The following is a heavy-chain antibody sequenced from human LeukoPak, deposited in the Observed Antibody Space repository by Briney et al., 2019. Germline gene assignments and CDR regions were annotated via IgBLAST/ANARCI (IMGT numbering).Heavy chain of an antibody. CDR1: GFTFSDYS. CDR3: AKAFRGYSYGPFDY. D-gene: IGHD5-18*01. J-gene: IGHJ4*02. Sequence: GGSLRLSCAASGFTFSDYSMNWVRQAPGKGLEWVSSISGRSSFIYYADSVKGRFTISRDNAKNSLYLQMSSLRAEDTALYYCAKAFRGYSYGPFDYWGQGTLVTVSS. V-gene: IGHV3-21*04. CDR2: ISGRSSFI.